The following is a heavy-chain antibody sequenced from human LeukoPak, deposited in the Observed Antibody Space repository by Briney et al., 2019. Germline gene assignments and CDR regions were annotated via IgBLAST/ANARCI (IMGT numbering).Heavy chain of an antibody. J-gene: IGHJ4*02. CDR2: INREGSIT. V-gene: IGHV3-74*01. CDR1: GYSFSNYW. D-gene: IGHD6-19*01. CDR3: AREEIEVAGLQY. Sequence: QPGGSLRLSCAASGYSFSNYWMYWARQAPGKRLVWISRINREGSITTYADSVKGRFTISRDNAKNTLYLQMISLRSEDAAVYYCAREEIEVAGLQYWGQGTLVTVSS.